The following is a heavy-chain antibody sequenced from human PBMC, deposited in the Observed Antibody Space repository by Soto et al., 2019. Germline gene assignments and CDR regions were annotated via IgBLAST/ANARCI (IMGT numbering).Heavy chain of an antibody. Sequence: GGSLRLSCAASGFTFSSYGMHWVRQAPGKGLEWVAVISYDGSNKYYADSVKGRFTISRDNSKNTLYPQMNSLRAEDTAVYYCAKDHDLIAVAGTGAFDYWGQGTLVTVSS. CDR2: ISYDGSNK. CDR1: GFTFSSYG. J-gene: IGHJ4*02. D-gene: IGHD6-19*01. CDR3: AKDHDLIAVAGTGAFDY. V-gene: IGHV3-30*18.